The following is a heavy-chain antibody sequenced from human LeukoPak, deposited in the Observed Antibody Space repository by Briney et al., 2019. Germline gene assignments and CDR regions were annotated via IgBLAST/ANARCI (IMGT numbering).Heavy chain of an antibody. CDR2: INHSGST. V-gene: IGHV4-34*01. J-gene: IGHJ2*01. CDR3: ARQTEPDYKTSGWYFDL. CDR1: GGSFSGYY. Sequence: SETLSLTCAVYGGSFSGYYWSWIRQPPGRGLEWIGEINHSGSTNYNPSLKSQVSISIDTSKNQFSLRLTSVTAADTAVYYCARQTEPDYKTSGWYFDLWGRGTLVTVSS. D-gene: IGHD1-14*01.